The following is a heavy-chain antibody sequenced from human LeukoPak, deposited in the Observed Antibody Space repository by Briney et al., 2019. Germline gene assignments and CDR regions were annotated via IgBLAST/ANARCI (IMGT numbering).Heavy chain of an antibody. J-gene: IGHJ4*02. Sequence: SDTLSLTCTVSGGSISSYYWSWIRQPPGKGLEWIGYIYYSGSTNYNPSLKSRVTISVDTSKNQFSLKLSSVTAADTAVYYCARPSDGDYVQFDYWGQGTLVTVSS. V-gene: IGHV4-59*07. D-gene: IGHD4-17*01. CDR3: ARPSDGDYVQFDY. CDR2: IYYSGST. CDR1: GGSISSYY.